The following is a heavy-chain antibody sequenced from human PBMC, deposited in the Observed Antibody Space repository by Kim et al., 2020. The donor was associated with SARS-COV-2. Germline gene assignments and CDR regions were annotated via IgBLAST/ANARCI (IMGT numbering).Heavy chain of an antibody. Sequence: GGSLRLSCAASGFSFSDFVMHWVRQTPGKGLEWVAVVSSDGTSKYYADSVKGRFTISRDNSNSTLHLQLKSLRPDETAVYYCARAVSLTGSGYYQMFQHWGQGPLGTVSS. D-gene: IGHD2-8*02. CDR3: ARAVSLTGSGYYQMFQH. J-gene: IGHJ1*01. CDR2: VSSDGTSK. V-gene: IGHV3-30*03. CDR1: GFSFSDFV.